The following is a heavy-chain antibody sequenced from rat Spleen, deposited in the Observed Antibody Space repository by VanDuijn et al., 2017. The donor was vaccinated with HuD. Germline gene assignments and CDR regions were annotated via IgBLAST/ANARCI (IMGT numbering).Heavy chain of an antibody. CDR3: ARSDYSGGGRNF. CDR1: FYSITSSYR. D-gene: IGHD1-1*01. J-gene: IGHJ2*01. CDR2: INSAGSI. V-gene: IGHV3-3*01. Sequence: EVQLQESGPGLVKPSQSLSLTCSVTFYSITSSYRWNWIRKFPGNKLEWMGYINSAGSINYNPSLKSRIYITRDTSKNQFFLQVNSVTTEDTATYYCARSDYSGGGRNFWGQGVVVTVSS.